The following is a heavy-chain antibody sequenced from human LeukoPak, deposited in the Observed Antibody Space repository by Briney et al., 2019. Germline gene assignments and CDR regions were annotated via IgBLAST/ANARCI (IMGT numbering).Heavy chain of an antibody. CDR1: GGSISSGDSY. D-gene: IGHD6-13*01. CDR3: ARGPSSSWFFDY. CDR2: IYYSGST. Sequence: SQTLSLTCTVSGGSISSGDSYWSWIRQPPGKGLEWIGYIYYSGSTNYNPSLKSRVTMSADTSKNQFSLKLSSVTAADTAVYYCARGPSSSWFFDYWGQGTLVTVSS. V-gene: IGHV4-30-4*01. J-gene: IGHJ4*02.